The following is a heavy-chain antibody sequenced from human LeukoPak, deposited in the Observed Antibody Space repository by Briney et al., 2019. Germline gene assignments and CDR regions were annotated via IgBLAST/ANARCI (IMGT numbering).Heavy chain of an antibody. V-gene: IGHV5-51*01. D-gene: IGHD7-27*01. CDR3: ARRLTAEV. CDR2: IYPSDSDT. Sequence: GESLKISCKASGYIFTNYWIGWVRQLPGEGLEWMGIIYPSDSDTRYSPSFQGQVTISADNSINTAYLQWSSLKASDTAIYYCARRLTAEVWGQGTLVTVSS. CDR1: GYIFTNYW. J-gene: IGHJ4*02.